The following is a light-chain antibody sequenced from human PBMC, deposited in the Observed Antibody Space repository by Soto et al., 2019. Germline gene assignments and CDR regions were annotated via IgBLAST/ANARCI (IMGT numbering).Light chain of an antibody. CDR1: SSDVGGYNY. Sequence: QSALTQPASVSGSPGQSITISCTGTSSDVGGYNYVSWFQHHPGKAPKLIIYEVSNRPSGDSNRFSGSKSGNTASLTISGLQAEDEADYYCSSYTSSSTYVFGTGTKLTVL. V-gene: IGLV2-14*01. J-gene: IGLJ1*01. CDR3: SSYTSSSTYV. CDR2: EVS.